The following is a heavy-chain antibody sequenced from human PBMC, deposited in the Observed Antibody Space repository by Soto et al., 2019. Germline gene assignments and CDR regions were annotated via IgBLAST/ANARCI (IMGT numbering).Heavy chain of an antibody. D-gene: IGHD3-10*01. CDR3: DYGSGSYYKTNYYYYGMDV. CDR2: INAGNGNT. CDR1: GYTFTSYA. Sequence: QVQLVQSGAEVKKPGASVKVSCKASGYTFTSYAMHWVRQAPGQRLEWMGWINAGNGNTKYSQKFEGGVTITRTTSARTDYMEMSSRRYDDTAFYYCDYGSGSYYKTNYYYYGMDVWGQGTTVTVSS. V-gene: IGHV1-3*01. J-gene: IGHJ6*02.